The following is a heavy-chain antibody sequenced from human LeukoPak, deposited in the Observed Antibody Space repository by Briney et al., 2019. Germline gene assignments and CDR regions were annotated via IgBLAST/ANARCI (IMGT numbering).Heavy chain of an antibody. Sequence: EASVKVSCKASGGTFSSYAISWVRQAPGQGLEWMGGIIPIFGTANYAQKFQGRVTITADESTSTAYMELSGLRSEDTAVYYCAGLGYCSSTSCSRYCSGGSCYSGFLDYWGQGTLVTVSS. CDR3: AGLGYCSSTSCSRYCSGGSCYSGFLDY. CDR2: IIPIFGTA. CDR1: GGTFSSYA. V-gene: IGHV1-69*13. D-gene: IGHD2-15*01. J-gene: IGHJ4*02.